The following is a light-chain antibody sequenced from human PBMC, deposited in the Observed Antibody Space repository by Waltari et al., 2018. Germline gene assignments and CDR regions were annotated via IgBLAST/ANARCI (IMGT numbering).Light chain of an antibody. Sequence: QSALTQPASVSGSPGRSITISCTGTSSDVGSYNSVSWYQDHPGQGPKVMIYDVSNRPSGVSARFSGSKSGNTASLTISGLQAEDEADYYCSSQSSNNVVLFGGGTKLTVL. CDR2: DVS. J-gene: IGLJ2*01. CDR3: SSQSSNNVVL. CDR1: SSDVGSYNS. V-gene: IGLV2-14*03.